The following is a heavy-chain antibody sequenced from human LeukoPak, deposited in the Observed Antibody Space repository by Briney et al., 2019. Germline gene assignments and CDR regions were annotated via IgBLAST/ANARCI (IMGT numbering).Heavy chain of an antibody. Sequence: GGSLRLSCAASGFTFSDYYMSWIRQAPGKGLEWVSDISSSGSTIYYADSVKGRFTISRDNAKNSLYLQMNSLRVEDTAVYYCAKSLSAQPDDAFDIWGQGTMVTVSS. J-gene: IGHJ3*02. V-gene: IGHV3-11*04. CDR3: AKSLSAQPDDAFDI. D-gene: IGHD2/OR15-2a*01. CDR2: ISSSGSTI. CDR1: GFTFSDYY.